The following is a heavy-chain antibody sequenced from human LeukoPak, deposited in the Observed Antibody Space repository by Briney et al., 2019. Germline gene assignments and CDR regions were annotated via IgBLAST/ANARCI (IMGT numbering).Heavy chain of an antibody. CDR2: INHSGST. V-gene: IGHV4-34*01. CDR3: AREGLRGDVMDV. Sequence: SETLSLTCAVYGGSFSGYYWSWIRQPPGKGLEWIGEINHSGSTNYNPSLKSRVTISVDTSKNQFSLKLSSVTAADTAVYYCAREGLRGDVMDVWRERTTVTVSS. J-gene: IGHJ6*04. D-gene: IGHD3-10*01. CDR1: GGSFSGYY.